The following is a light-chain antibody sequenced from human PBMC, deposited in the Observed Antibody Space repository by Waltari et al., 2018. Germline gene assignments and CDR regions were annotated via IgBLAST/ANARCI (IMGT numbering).Light chain of an antibody. CDR3: QQYGSSPLYT. CDR1: QSVSSRH. J-gene: IGKJ2*01. V-gene: IGKV3-20*01. Sequence: ENVLTQSPGTLSLSPGAGATLSCRASQSVSSRHLAGYQQKPGQAPSLLIYDASSRATGIPDRFSGSASGTDFTLTISRLEPEDSAVYYCQQYGSSPLYTFGQGTKLEIK. CDR2: DAS.